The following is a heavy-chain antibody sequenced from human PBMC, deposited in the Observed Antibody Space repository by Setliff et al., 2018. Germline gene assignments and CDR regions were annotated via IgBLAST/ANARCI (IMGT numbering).Heavy chain of an antibody. D-gene: IGHD3-16*01. CDR1: GASISTHY. J-gene: IGHJ4*02. V-gene: IGHV4-59*11. CDR2: TYYIGTT. Sequence: PSETLSLTCTVSGASISTHYWSWIRQPPGKGLEWIGHTYYIGTTKYSPSLKGRVTISVDTSKNQVSLKMNFVTAADTAVYYCARGGVLGTGDSDYWGQGTLVTAPQ. CDR3: ARGGVLGTGDSDY.